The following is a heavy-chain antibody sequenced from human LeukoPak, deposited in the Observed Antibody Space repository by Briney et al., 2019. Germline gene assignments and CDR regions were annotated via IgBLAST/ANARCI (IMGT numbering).Heavy chain of an antibody. Sequence: GESLQISCKGSGYSFTSYWISWVRQLPGKGLEWMGRIDPSDSYTNYSPSFQGHVTISADKSISTAYLQWSSLKASDTAMYYCARHVAAAGPLQNFDYWGQGTLVTVSS. CDR1: GYSFTSYW. CDR3: ARHVAAAGPLQNFDY. CDR2: IDPSDSYT. D-gene: IGHD6-13*01. V-gene: IGHV5-10-1*01. J-gene: IGHJ4*02.